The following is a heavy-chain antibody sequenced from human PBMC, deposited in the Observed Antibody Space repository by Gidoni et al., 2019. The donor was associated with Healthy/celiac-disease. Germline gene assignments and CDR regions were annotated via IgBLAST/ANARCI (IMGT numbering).Heavy chain of an antibody. CDR3: ARESAYGSGSYYPSYWYFDL. CDR2: IYYSGST. Sequence: QVQLQESGPGLVKPSQTLSITCTVSGGSISSGDYYWSWIRQPPGKGLEWIGYIYYSGSTYYNPSLKSRVTISVDTSKNQFSLKLSSVTAADTAVYYCARESAYGSGSYYPSYWYFDLWGRGTLVTVSS. J-gene: IGHJ2*01. V-gene: IGHV4-30-4*01. CDR1: GGSISSGDYY. D-gene: IGHD3-10*01.